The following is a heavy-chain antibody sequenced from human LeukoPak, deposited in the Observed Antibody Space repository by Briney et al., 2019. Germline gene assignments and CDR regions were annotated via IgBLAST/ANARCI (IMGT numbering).Heavy chain of an antibody. Sequence: EPLSLTCAVYGGSFSGYYWSWIRQPPGKGLEWIGEINHSGSTNYNPSLKSRVTISVDTSKNQFSLKLTSVTAADTAVYYCASRSYNGMDVWGQGTTVTVSS. D-gene: IGHD6-19*01. V-gene: IGHV4-34*01. CDR2: INHSGST. CDR3: ASRSYNGMDV. J-gene: IGHJ6*02. CDR1: GGSFSGYY.